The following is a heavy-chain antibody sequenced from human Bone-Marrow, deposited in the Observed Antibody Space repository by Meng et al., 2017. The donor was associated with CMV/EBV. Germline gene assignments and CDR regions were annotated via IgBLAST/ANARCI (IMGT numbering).Heavy chain of an antibody. CDR1: GYRFTNYC. CDR3: AKLKGQMAAHY. Sequence: KVSCKASGYRFTNYCIGCVRQMPGKGLVWMGIIYPGDADTRYSPSLHGQVTITADKSITTAYLQWSSLEASDTAMYYCAKLKGQMAAHYWGQGTLVTVSS. J-gene: IGHJ4*02. D-gene: IGHD5-24*01. CDR2: IYPGDADT. V-gene: IGHV5-51*01.